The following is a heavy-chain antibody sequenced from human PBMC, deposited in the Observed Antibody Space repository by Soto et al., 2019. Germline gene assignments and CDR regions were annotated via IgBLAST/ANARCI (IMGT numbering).Heavy chain of an antibody. Sequence: EVQLVESGGGLVQPGGSLRLSCAASGFTVSSNYMSWVRQAPGKGLEWVSVIYSGGSTYYADSVKGRFTISRDNSKNTLYLPMNSLSAEDTAVYSFASEYSYGYYYYYAMDVWGQGTTVTVSS. D-gene: IGHD5-18*01. CDR2: IYSGGST. V-gene: IGHV3-66*01. J-gene: IGHJ6*02. CDR3: ASEYSYGYYYYYAMDV. CDR1: GFTVSSNY.